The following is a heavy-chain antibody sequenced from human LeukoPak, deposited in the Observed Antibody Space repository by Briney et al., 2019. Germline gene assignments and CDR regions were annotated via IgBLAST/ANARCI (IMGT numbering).Heavy chain of an antibody. J-gene: IGHJ4*02. CDR2: INTSGST. V-gene: IGHV4-61*02. Sequence: QVQLQESGPGLVKPSQTLSLTCTVSGGSISSGSYYWSWIRQPAGKGLEWIGRINTSGSTNYNPSLKSRVTISVDTSKNQFSLKLSSVTAADTAVYYCARRHKELLYWGQGTLVTVSS. CDR1: GGSISSGSYY. D-gene: IGHD1-26*01. CDR3: ARRHKELLY.